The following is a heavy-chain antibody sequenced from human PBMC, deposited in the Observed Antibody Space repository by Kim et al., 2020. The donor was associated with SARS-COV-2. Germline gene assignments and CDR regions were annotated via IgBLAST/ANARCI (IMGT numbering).Heavy chain of an antibody. V-gene: IGHV3-33*01. Sequence: KTYYADSVEGRFTVSRDYSNNTLYLQINSLRAEDTALYYCARESSGYPDYWGQGTLVTVSS. CDR2: KT. J-gene: IGHJ4*02. CDR3: ARESSGYPDY. D-gene: IGHD3-22*01.